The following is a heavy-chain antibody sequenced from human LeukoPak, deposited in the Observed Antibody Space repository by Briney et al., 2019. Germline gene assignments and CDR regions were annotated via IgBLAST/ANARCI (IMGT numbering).Heavy chain of an antibody. CDR2: TYYRSKWYN. J-gene: IGHJ4*02. Sequence: SQTLSLTCAISGDSLSSNSATWNWVRQSPSRGLEWLGRTYYRSKWYNDYAVSVKGRVTINPDASKKQFSLQLNSVTPEDTAMYYCAGGNGYPFDYWGQGTLVTVSS. V-gene: IGHV6-1*01. D-gene: IGHD3-16*01. CDR1: GDSLSSNSAT. CDR3: AGGNGYPFDY.